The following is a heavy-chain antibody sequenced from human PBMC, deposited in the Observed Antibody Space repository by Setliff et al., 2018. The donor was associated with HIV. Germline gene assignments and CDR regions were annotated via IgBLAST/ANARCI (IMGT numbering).Heavy chain of an antibody. D-gene: IGHD2-2*01. CDR3: ARDHCSSSGCYEYSYYGMDV. CDR2: IYISGST. CDR1: GGSISSYY. Sequence: PSETLSLTCTVSGGSISSYYWSWIRQPAGKGLEWIGHIYISGSTNYNPSFNSRVTMSVDTSKNQFSLRLTSVTAADTALYYCARDHCSSSGCYEYSYYGMDVWGQGTTVTVSS. J-gene: IGHJ6*02. V-gene: IGHV4-4*07.